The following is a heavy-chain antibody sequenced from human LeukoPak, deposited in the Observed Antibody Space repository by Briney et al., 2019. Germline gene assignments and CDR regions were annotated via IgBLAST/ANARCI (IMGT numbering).Heavy chain of an antibody. CDR3: ARSVGYSYGYFDY. J-gene: IGHJ4*02. CDR2: IYYSGST. D-gene: IGHD5-18*01. V-gene: IGHV4-34*01. CDR1: GGSFSGYY. Sequence: SETLSLTCAVYGGSFSGYYWSWIRQPPGKGLEWIGTIYYSGSTFYNPSLKSRVTISVDTSKNQFSLKLSSVTAADTAVYYCARSVGYSYGYFDYWGQGTLVTVSS.